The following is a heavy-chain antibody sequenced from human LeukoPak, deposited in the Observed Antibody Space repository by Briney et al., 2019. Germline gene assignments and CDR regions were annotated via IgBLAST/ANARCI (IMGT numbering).Heavy chain of an antibody. CDR2: INPSGGST. D-gene: IGHD2-21*02. Sequence: ASVKVSCKASGYTFTSYYMHWVRQAPGQGLEWMGIINPSGGSTSYAQKFQGRVTMTTDTSTSTAYMELRSLRSDDTAVYYCARDVGDPGDYWGQGTLVTVSS. CDR3: ARDVGDPGDY. CDR1: GYTFTSYY. J-gene: IGHJ4*02. V-gene: IGHV1-46*01.